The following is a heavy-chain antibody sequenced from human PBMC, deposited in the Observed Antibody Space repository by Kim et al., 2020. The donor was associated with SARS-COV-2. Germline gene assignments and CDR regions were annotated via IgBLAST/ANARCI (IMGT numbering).Heavy chain of an antibody. D-gene: IGHD1-26*01. J-gene: IGHJ5*02. V-gene: IGHV3-13*04. CDR3: ARGTVGASKPENWFDL. CDR1: GFTFRSYD. CDR2: IGSDGDT. Sequence: GGSLRLSCAASGFTFRSYDMHWVRQATGKGLEWVSSIGSDGDTYYPGSVKGRFTISRENAKNSVYLQMNSLRAGDTAIYYCARGTVGASKPENWFDLWGQGTLVTVSS.